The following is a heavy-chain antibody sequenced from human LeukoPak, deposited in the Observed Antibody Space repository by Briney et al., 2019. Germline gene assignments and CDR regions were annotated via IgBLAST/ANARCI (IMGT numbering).Heavy chain of an antibody. V-gene: IGHV3-48*04. CDR1: GFSFSGYS. D-gene: IGHD3-10*01. CDR3: ARDDSGFGEILFDY. J-gene: IGHJ4*02. CDR2: ISSTSGTTI. Sequence: GGSLRLSCAASGFSFSGYSMNWVRQAPGKGLEWVSYISSTSGTTIYYADSVKGRFTISRDNAKNSLYVQMKSLRAEDTAVYYCARDDSGFGEILFDYWGQGTLVTVSS.